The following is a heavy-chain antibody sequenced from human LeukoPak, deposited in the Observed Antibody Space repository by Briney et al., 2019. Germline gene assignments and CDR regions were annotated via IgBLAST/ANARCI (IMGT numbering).Heavy chain of an antibody. Sequence: PSETLSLTCTVTGDSISSYYWSWIRQPPGKGLEWIGYIYYSGSTNYNPSLKSRVTISVDTSKNQFSLKLSSVTAADTAVYYCAREVITMVRGVIIKYFDYWGQGTLVTVSS. CDR2: IYYSGST. CDR1: GDSISSYY. V-gene: IGHV4-59*12. J-gene: IGHJ4*02. CDR3: AREVITMVRGVIIKYFDY. D-gene: IGHD3-10*01.